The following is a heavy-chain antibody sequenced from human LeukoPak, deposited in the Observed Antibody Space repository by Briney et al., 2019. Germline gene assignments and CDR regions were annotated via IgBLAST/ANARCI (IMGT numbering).Heavy chain of an antibody. CDR2: IGASGDHI. V-gene: IGHV3-23*01. Sequence: GGSLRLSCEASGFIFHNYAMAWVRQAPGKGLEYVSSIGASGDHIYYGGSVKGRFTISRDTSKNKLFLQMDSLRAEDTALYYCATQSPDYSIGPSYGSFNIWGQGTKVTVSS. CDR3: ATQSPDYSIGPSYGSFNI. D-gene: IGHD3-10*01. J-gene: IGHJ3*02. CDR1: GFIFHNYA.